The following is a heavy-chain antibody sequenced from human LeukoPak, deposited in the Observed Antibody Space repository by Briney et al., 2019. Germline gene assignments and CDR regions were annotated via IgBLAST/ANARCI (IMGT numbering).Heavy chain of an antibody. J-gene: IGHJ3*02. D-gene: IGHD3-22*01. V-gene: IGHV1-2*02. CDR3: ARELTMIVVEHAFDI. CDR1: GYTFTGYY. Sequence: ASVKVSCKASGYTFTGYYMHWVRQAPGQGLEWMGWINPNSGGTNYAQKFQGRVTMTRDTSISTAYMELSRLRSDDTAVYYCARELTMIVVEHAFDIWGQGTMVTVSS. CDR2: INPNSGGT.